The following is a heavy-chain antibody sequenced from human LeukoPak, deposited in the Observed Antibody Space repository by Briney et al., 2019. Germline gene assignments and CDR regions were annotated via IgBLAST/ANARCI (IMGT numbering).Heavy chain of an antibody. D-gene: IGHD3-3*01. CDR3: ARGVGKDFWYYFDY. CDR2: ISAYNGNT. CDR1: GYTFTSYG. J-gene: IGHJ4*02. Sequence: ASVKVSCRASGYTFTSYGISWVRQAPGQGLEWMGWISAYNGNTNYAQKLQGRVTMTTDTSTSTAYMELRSLRSDDTAVYYCARGVGKDFWYYFDYWGQGTLVTVSS. V-gene: IGHV1-18*01.